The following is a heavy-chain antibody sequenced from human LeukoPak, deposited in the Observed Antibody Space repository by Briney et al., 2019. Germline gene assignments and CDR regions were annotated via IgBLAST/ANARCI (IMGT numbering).Heavy chain of an antibody. Sequence: GGSLRLSCTTSGLTIGDDAVSWVRQAPGKGLEWIGFIRSKTYGGTTEYAASLEGRFTISRDDSKSVAYLQVSSLRTEDTAVYYCARVGIAAAAGPNYGMDVWGQGTTVTVSS. CDR2: IRSKTYGGTT. V-gene: IGHV3-49*04. D-gene: IGHD6-13*01. CDR3: ARVGIAAAAGPNYGMDV. J-gene: IGHJ6*02. CDR1: GLTIGDDA.